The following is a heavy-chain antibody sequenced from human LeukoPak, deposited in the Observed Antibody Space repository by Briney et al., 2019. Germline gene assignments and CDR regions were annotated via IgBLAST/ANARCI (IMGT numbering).Heavy chain of an antibody. Sequence: PGGSLRLSCAASGFTVSSNYMSWVRQAPGKGLEGVSVIYSVGSTYYAGSVKGRFTISRDNSKNTLNLQMNSLRAEDTAVYYCATYSGYDLDAWFDPWGQGTLVTVSS. CDR2: IYSVGST. CDR1: GFTVSSNY. V-gene: IGHV3-66*01. J-gene: IGHJ5*02. CDR3: ATYSGYDLDAWFDP. D-gene: IGHD5-12*01.